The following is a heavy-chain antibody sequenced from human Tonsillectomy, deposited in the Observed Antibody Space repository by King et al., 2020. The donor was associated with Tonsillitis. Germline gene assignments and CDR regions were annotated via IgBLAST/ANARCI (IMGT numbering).Heavy chain of an antibody. J-gene: IGHJ4*02. CDR1: GGSISSSSHY. V-gene: IGHV4-39*02. CDR3: ARVYSGYDALDY. Sequence: QLQESGPGLVKPSETLSLTCAVSGGSISSSSHYWGWIRQPPGKGLEWIGSIYDSGSTDYNPSLKCRVAISVDTSKKHFSLKLSSVTAADTAVYYCARVYSGYDALDYWGQGTLVTVSS. D-gene: IGHD5-12*01. CDR2: IYDSGST.